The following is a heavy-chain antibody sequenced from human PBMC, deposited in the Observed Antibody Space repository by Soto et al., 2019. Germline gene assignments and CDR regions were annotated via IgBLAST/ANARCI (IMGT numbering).Heavy chain of an antibody. Sequence: QVQLVQSGAEVKKPGASVKVSCKASGYTFTSYDINWVRQATGQGLEWMGWMNPNSGNTGYAQKFQGRVTMTRNTSISTAYMELSSLRSEDTAVYYCARGRRYRFGVGATLHYWCQGTLFTVSS. CDR2: MNPNSGNT. J-gene: IGHJ4*02. CDR3: ARGRRYRFGVGATLHY. CDR1: GYTFTSYD. V-gene: IGHV1-8*01. D-gene: IGHD1-26*01.